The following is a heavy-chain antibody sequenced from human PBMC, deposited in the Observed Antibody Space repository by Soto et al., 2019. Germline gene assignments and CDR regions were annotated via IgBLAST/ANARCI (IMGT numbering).Heavy chain of an antibody. CDR3: AHRRASIAADLNRFDP. J-gene: IGHJ5*02. CDR2: IYWNDDK. Sequence: SGPTLVKPTHNLTLTCTFSGFSLSTSGVGVGWIRQPPGKALEWLALIYWNDDKRYSPSLKSRLTITKDTSKNQVVLTMTNMDPVDTDTYYCAHRRASIAADLNRFDPWGQGTLVTVSS. D-gene: IGHD6-13*01. CDR1: GFSLSTSGVG. V-gene: IGHV2-5*01.